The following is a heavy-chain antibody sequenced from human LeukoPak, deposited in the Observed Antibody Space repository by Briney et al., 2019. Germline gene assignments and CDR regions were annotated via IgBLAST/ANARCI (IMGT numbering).Heavy chain of an antibody. CDR2: IYYSRST. J-gene: IGHJ4*02. CDR1: GGSISSYY. CDR3: ARGGLRWLQLRGYYFDY. D-gene: IGHD5-24*01. Sequence: PSETLSLTCTVSGGSISSYYWSWIRQPPGKGLEWIGYIYYSRSTNYNPSLKSRVTISVDTSKNQFSPKLSSVTAADTAVYYCARGGLRWLQLRGYYFDYWGQGTLVTVSS. V-gene: IGHV4-59*08.